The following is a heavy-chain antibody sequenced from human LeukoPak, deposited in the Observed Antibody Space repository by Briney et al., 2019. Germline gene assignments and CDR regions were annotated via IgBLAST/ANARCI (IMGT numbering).Heavy chain of an antibody. J-gene: IGHJ1*01. CDR2: IYHSGST. CDR1: GGSISSSNW. Sequence: PSETLSLTCAVSGGSISSSNWWSWVRQPPGKGLEWIGEIYHSGSTNYNPSLKSRVTISVDTSKNQFSLKLSSVTAADTAVYYCARSGSGWYGRYFQHWGQGTLVTVSS. V-gene: IGHV4-4*02. CDR3: ARSGSGWYGRYFQH. D-gene: IGHD6-19*01.